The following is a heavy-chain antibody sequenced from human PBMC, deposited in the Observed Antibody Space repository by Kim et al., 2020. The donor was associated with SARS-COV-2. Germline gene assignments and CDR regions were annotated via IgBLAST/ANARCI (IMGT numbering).Heavy chain of an antibody. J-gene: IGHJ4*02. Sequence: GGSLRLSCAASGFIFSDFWMHWVRQAPGKGLVWVSRINSDGSLTTYGDSVKGRCIISRDNAKSTLYLQMNSLSAEDTAVYYCVRASGGDSKDYWGQGMLVTVSS. D-gene: IGHD2-21*02. CDR2: INSDGSLT. V-gene: IGHV3-74*03. CDR1: GFIFSDFW. CDR3: VRASGGDSKDY.